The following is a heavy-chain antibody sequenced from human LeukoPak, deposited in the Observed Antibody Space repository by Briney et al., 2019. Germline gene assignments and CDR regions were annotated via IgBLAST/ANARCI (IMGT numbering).Heavy chain of an antibody. CDR3: VRSPPYYYYYMDV. J-gene: IGHJ6*03. V-gene: IGHV4-59*08. Sequence: SETLSLTCTVSGGSINYYYWSLIRQPPGKGLEWVGYIFYRGSTNYNPSLKSRVTISVDTSKNQFSLKLGSVTAADTAVYHCVRSPPYYYYYMDVWGKGTTVTVSS. CDR2: IFYRGST. CDR1: GGSINYYY.